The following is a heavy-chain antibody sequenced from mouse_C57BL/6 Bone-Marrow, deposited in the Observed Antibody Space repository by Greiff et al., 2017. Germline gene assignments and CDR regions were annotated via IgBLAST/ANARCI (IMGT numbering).Heavy chain of an antibody. CDR3: VCHLYSNDVGSYAMDY. CDR1: GFSFNTYA. V-gene: IGHV10-1*01. D-gene: IGHD2-12*01. Sequence: EVKLQESGGGLVQPKGSLKLSCAASGFSFNTYAMNWVRQAPGKGLEWVARIRSKSNNYATYYADSVKDRFTISRDDSESMLYLQKNNLRTEDTAMYCCVCHLYSNDVGSYAMDYWGQGTSVTVSS. J-gene: IGHJ4*01. CDR2: IRSKSNNYAT.